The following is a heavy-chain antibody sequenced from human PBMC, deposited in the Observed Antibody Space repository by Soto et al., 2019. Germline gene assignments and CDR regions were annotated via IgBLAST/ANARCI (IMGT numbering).Heavy chain of an antibody. CDR3: VREYRRVGARDAYDI. J-gene: IGHJ3*02. CDR2: IYSGGST. Sequence: PGGSLRLSCAASGFTVSSNYMSWVRQAPGKGLEWVSVIYSGGSTYYADSVKGRFTISRDNSKNTLYLQMNSLRAEDTAVYYCVREYRRVGARDAYDIWGQGTMVTVSS. CDR1: GFTVSSNY. V-gene: IGHV3-66*01. D-gene: IGHD3-10*01.